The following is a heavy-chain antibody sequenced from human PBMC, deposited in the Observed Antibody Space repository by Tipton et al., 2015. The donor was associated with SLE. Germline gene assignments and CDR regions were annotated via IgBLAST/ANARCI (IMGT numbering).Heavy chain of an antibody. CDR1: GFTFSGSA. D-gene: IGHD3-22*01. Sequence: SLRLSCAASGFTFSGSAMHWVRQASGKGLEWVGRIRSKANSYATAYAASVKGRFTISRDDSKNTAYLQMNSLKTEDPAVYYCTVDYYDSSGSHFGFDYWGQGTLVTVSS. J-gene: IGHJ4*02. V-gene: IGHV3-73*01. CDR2: IRSKANSYAT. CDR3: TVDYYDSSGSHFGFDY.